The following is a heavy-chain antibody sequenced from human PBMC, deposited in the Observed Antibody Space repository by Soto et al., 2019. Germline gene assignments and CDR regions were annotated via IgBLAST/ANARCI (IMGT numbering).Heavy chain of an antibody. CDR2: IKPDGSER. J-gene: IGHJ4*02. D-gene: IGHD1-20*01. CDR3: TVRYTDY. CDR1: GFTFTTYW. Sequence: EVQLVESGGGLVQSGGSLRLSCAASGFTFTTYWMTWVRQTPGKGLEWVANIKPDGSERYYSDSVKGRFTISRDNAKRSLYLQMNSLRPEDTAVYYCTVRYTDYCGQGTVVTVSS. V-gene: IGHV3-7*01.